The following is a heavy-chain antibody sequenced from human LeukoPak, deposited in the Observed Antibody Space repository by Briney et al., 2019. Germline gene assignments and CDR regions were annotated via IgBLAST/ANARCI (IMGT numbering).Heavy chain of an antibody. J-gene: IGHJ5*02. CDR2: ISSSGSTI. Sequence: GGSLRLSCAASGFTFSSYEVTWVRQAPGKGLEWVSYISSSGSTIYYAGSVKGRFTISRDNAKNSLYLQMNSLRAEDTAVYYCARASSPSSSWQHNWFDPWGQGTLVTVSS. V-gene: IGHV3-48*03. CDR1: GFTFSSYE. CDR3: ARASSPSSSWQHNWFDP. D-gene: IGHD6-13*01.